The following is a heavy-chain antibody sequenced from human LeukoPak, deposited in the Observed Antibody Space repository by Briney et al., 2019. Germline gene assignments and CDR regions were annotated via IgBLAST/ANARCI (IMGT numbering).Heavy chain of an antibody. V-gene: IGHV3-9*01. D-gene: IGHD4-17*01. CDR1: GFTFDDYA. CDR2: ISWNSGDI. Sequence: GRSLRLSCAASGFTFDDYAMHWVRQAPGKGLEWVSGISWNSGDIGYADSVKGRFTISRDNAKNSLYLQMNSLRAEDTASYYCAKGGEKSYGKPDYWGQGTLVTVSS. CDR3: AKGGEKSYGKPDY. J-gene: IGHJ4*02.